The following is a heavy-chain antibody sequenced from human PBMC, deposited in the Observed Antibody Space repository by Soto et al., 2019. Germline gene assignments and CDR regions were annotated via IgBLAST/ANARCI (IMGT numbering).Heavy chain of an antibody. CDR1: GYTFTSYY. D-gene: IGHD6-13*01. J-gene: IGHJ5*02. CDR2: VDHSGGST. CDR3: PILHGGIAGAGTEGGWFDP. V-gene: IGHV1-46*01. Sequence: ASVKVSCKASGYTFTSYYMHWVRQAPGQRLEWMGIVDHSGGSTSYAQKFHGRDTMTGDTSTSPVYMELGSLRSEDTAVNYCPILHGGIAGAGTEGGWFDPWGQGTLVTVSS.